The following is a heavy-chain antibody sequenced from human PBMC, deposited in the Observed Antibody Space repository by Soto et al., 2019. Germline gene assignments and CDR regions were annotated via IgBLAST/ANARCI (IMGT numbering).Heavy chain of an antibody. V-gene: IGHV3-23*01. CDR2: ITTTGRNT. CDR1: GFTFISYG. J-gene: IGHJ5*02. CDR3: ARGASAAGTDWFDA. Sequence: EMQLLESGGGLVQPGGSLRLSCAASGFTFISYGMTWVRQAPGKGLEWVSGITTTGRNTYYAESVKGRFTISRDNSKNVVYLQMNRLRAEHTAVYYCARGASAAGTDWFDALGQGPLVIVSS. D-gene: IGHD6-13*01.